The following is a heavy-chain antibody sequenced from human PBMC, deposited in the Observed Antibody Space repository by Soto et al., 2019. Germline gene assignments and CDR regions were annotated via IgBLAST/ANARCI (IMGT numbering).Heavy chain of an antibody. V-gene: IGHV4-59*08. Sequence: SETLSLTCTVSGGSISSYYWSWIRQPPGKGLEWIGYIYYSGSTNYNPSLRSRVTISVDTSKNQFSLKLSSVTAADTAVYYCARLNLDWFDPWGQGTLVTVSS. CDR2: IYYSGST. CDR1: GGSISSYY. CDR3: ARLNLDWFDP. J-gene: IGHJ5*02.